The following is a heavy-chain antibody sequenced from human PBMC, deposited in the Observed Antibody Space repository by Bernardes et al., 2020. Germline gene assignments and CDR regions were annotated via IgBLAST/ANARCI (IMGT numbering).Heavy chain of an antibody. V-gene: IGHV3-7*03. CDR1: GFTFSTYW. CDR2: IKQDGSGK. J-gene: IGHJ4*02. D-gene: IGHD1-1*01. Sequence: GGSLRLSCAASGFTFSTYWMSWVRQAPGKGLEWVANIKQDGSGKYYVDSVKGRFTISRDNAKNSLYLQINSLRAEDTAVYYCARGASCFDYWGQGTLVTVSS. CDR3: ARGASCFDY.